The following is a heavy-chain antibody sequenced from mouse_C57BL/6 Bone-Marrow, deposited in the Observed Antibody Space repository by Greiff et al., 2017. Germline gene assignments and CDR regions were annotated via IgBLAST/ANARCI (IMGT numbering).Heavy chain of an antibody. CDR1: GYTFTSYW. J-gene: IGHJ2*01. Sequence: QVQLQQSGAELVQPGASVKLSCKASGYTFTSYWMHWVKQRPGQGLEWIGMIHPNSGSTNYNEKFKSKATLTVDTSSSTAYMQLSSLTSEDSAVYYCARRRRQLKQYYFDYWGQGTTLTVSS. CDR3: ARRRRQLKQYYFDY. V-gene: IGHV1-64*01. D-gene: IGHD3-2*02. CDR2: IHPNSGST.